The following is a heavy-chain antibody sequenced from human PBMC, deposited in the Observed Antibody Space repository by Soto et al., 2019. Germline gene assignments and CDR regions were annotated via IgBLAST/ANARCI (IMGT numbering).Heavy chain of an antibody. CDR2: ISYDGSNK. J-gene: IGHJ2*01. CDR3: AKDAIAAAGASVFGWYFDL. Sequence: QVQLVESGGGVVQPGRSLRLSCAASGFTFSSYGMHWVRQAPGKGLECVAVISYDGSNKYYADSVKGRFTISRDNSKNTLYLQMNSLRAEDTAVYYCAKDAIAAAGASVFGWYFDLWGRGTLVTVSS. CDR1: GFTFSSYG. V-gene: IGHV3-30*18. D-gene: IGHD6-13*01.